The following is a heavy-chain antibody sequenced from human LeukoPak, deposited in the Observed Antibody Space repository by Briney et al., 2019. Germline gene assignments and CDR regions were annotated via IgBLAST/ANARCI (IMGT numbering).Heavy chain of an antibody. Sequence: SETLSLTCAVYGGSFSGYYWSWIRQPPGKGPEWIGEINHSGSTNYNPSLKSRVTISVDTSKNQFSLKLSSVTAADTAVYYCARGQEGTGGDFDYWGQGTLVTVSS. V-gene: IGHV4-34*01. J-gene: IGHJ4*02. D-gene: IGHD1-1*01. CDR3: ARGQEGTGGDFDY. CDR1: GGSFSGYY. CDR2: INHSGST.